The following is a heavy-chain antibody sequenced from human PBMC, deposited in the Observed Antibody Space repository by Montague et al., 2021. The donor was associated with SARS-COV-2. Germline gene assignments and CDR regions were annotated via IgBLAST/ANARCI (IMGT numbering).Heavy chain of an antibody. D-gene: IGHD6-6*01. Sequence: TLSLTCTVSGASITSGSYYWSWIRQPAGTRLEWIGRKYSTGSTXYDPSLKSRVAISVDTSKNQFSLKLSSVTAADTAVYYCARAGEQPVGARWYFDYWGQGNLVTVSP. CDR2: KYSTGST. V-gene: IGHV4-61*02. CDR3: ARAGEQPVGARWYFDY. J-gene: IGHJ4*02. CDR1: GASITSGSYY.